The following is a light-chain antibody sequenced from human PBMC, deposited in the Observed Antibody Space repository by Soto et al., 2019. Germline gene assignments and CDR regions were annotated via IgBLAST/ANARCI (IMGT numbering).Light chain of an antibody. J-gene: IGKJ1*01. CDR3: QQYNSYSWT. CDR1: QTISSW. V-gene: IGKV1-5*03. Sequence: DIQLTQSPSLLSASIGDRVTITCRASQTISSWVAWYQQKPGRAPKLLIYKASSLESGVPSRFSGSGSGTEFTLTISGLQPDDFASYYCQQYNSYSWTFGQGTKVDIK. CDR2: KAS.